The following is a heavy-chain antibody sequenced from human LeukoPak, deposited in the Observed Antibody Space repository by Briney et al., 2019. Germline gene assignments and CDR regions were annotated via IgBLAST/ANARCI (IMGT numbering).Heavy chain of an antibody. CDR3: ARALSYYYDSSGYYYREYYYYMDV. V-gene: IGHV4-4*07. CDR2: IYTSGST. J-gene: IGHJ6*03. D-gene: IGHD3-22*01. CDR1: GGSISSYY. Sequence: PSETLSLTCTVSGGSISSYYWSWIRQPAGKGLEWIGRIYTSGSTNYNPSLKSRVTMSVDTSKNQFSLKLSSVTAADTAVYYCARALSYYYDSSGYYYREYYYYMDVWGKGTTVTISS.